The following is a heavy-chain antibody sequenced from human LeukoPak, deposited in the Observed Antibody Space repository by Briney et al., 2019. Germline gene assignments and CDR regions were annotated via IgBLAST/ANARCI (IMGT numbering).Heavy chain of an antibody. CDR2: ISGSSGGT. CDR1: GFTFSSYG. Sequence: GGSLRLSCAASGFTFSSYGMSWVRQAPGKGLEWVSSISGSSGGTYYADSVKGRFTISRDNSKDTLYLQMNSLRAEDMAVYYCAKEGRGNAVDYWGQGTLVTVSS. V-gene: IGHV3-23*01. D-gene: IGHD1-1*01. J-gene: IGHJ4*02. CDR3: AKEGRGNAVDY.